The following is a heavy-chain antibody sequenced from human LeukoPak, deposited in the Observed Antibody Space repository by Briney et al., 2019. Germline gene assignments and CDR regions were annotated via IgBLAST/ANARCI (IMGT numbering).Heavy chain of an antibody. D-gene: IGHD4-17*01. Sequence: PGGSLRLSCAASGFTFSSYEMNWVRQAPGKGLEWVSYISSSGSTIYYADSVKGRFTISRDNSKNTLYLQMNSLRAEDTAVYYCAKCTTRNSHYPIDSWGQGTLVTVSS. J-gene: IGHJ5*01. CDR3: AKCTTRNSHYPIDS. CDR2: ISSSGSTI. V-gene: IGHV3-48*03. CDR1: GFTFSSYE.